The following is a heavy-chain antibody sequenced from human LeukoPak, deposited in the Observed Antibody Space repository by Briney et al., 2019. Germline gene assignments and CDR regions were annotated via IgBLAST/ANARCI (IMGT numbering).Heavy chain of an antibody. D-gene: IGHD2-8*01. CDR1: GGSMSSSNW. V-gene: IGHV4-4*02. J-gene: IGHJ3*02. Sequence: SGTLSLTCAVSGGSMSSSNWWSWVRQPPGKGLEWIGEIYHSGSTNYNPSLKSRVTVSVDKSKNQFSLKLSSVTAADTAVYYCASLPSTSSMLHAFDIWGQGTMVTVSS. CDR2: IYHSGST. CDR3: ASLPSTSSMLHAFDI.